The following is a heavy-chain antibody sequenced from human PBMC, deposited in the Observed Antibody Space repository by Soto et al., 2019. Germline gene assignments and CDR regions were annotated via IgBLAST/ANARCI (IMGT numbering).Heavy chain of an antibody. D-gene: IGHD2-21*02. CDR2: ISSSGSTI. Sequence: PGGSLRLSCAASGFTFSSYEMNWVRQAPGKGLEWVSYISSSGSTIYYADSVKGRFTISRDNAKNSLYLQMNSLRAEYTALYYCAKDTASWNAFDIWGQGTMVTVSS. V-gene: IGHV3-48*03. CDR3: AKDTASWNAFDI. CDR1: GFTFSSYE. J-gene: IGHJ3*02.